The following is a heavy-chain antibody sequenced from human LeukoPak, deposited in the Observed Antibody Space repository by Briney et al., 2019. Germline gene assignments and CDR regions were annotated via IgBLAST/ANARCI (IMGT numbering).Heavy chain of an antibody. CDR3: AKDMSRQQLVLFDY. D-gene: IGHD6-13*01. J-gene: IGHJ4*02. CDR2: ISWNSGSI. V-gene: IGHV3-9*01. Sequence: GRSLRLSCAASGFTFDGYAMHWVRQAPGKGLEWVSGISWNSGSIGYADSVKGRFTISRDNAKNSLYLQMNSLRAEDTALYYCAKDMSRQQLVLFDYWGQGTLVTVSS. CDR1: GFTFDGYA.